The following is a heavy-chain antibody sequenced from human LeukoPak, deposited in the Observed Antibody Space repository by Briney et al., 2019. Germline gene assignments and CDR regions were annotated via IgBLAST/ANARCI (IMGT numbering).Heavy chain of an antibody. Sequence: GGSLRLSCAASGFTFSSYEMNWVRQAPGKGLEWTSYISSSGSTIYYADSVKGRFTISRDNSKNTVYLQMNRLRAEDTAVYHCARVSGGNYDYWGQGTLVTVSS. CDR2: ISSSGSTI. D-gene: IGHD6-19*01. V-gene: IGHV3-48*03. CDR1: GFTFSSYE. J-gene: IGHJ4*02. CDR3: ARVSGGNYDY.